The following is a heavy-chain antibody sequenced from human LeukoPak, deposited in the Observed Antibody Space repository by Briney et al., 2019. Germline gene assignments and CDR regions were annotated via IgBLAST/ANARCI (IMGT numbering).Heavy chain of an antibody. CDR2: LIPIFDAT. D-gene: IGHD4-17*01. V-gene: IGHV1-69*05. CDR3: AGGDPFNYYMDV. CDR1: GGTFSGYA. J-gene: IGHJ6*03. Sequence: SVKVSCKASGGTFSGYAISWVRQSPGQGLEWMGGLIPIFDATNYTQRFQGRITITTDESTTTAYTELSSLRPEDTAVYFCAGGDPFNYYMDVWGKGTTVTVFS.